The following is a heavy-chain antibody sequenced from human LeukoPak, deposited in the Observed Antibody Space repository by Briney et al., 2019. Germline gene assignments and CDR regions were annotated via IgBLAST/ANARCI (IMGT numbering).Heavy chain of an antibody. CDR1: GGSISSYY. D-gene: IGHD6-13*01. J-gene: IGHJ3*02. CDR3: ASASYSSSWYAAFDI. CDR2: IYTSGST. V-gene: IGHV4-4*07. Sequence: SETLSLTCTVSGGSISSYYWSWIRQPAGKGLEWIGRIYTSGSTNYNPSLKSRVTMSVDTSKNQFSLKLSSVTAADTAVYYCASASYSSSWYAAFDIWGQGTMVTVSS.